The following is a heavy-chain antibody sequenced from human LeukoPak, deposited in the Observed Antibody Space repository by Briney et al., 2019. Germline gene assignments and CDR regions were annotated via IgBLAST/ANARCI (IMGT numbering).Heavy chain of an antibody. D-gene: IGHD2-8*01. CDR2: IYHSGST. Sequence: PSQTLSLTCTVSGGSISSGGYYWSWIRQPPGKGLEWIGYIYHSGSTYYNPSLKSRVTISVDRSKNQFSLKLSSVTAADTAVYYCARVFVRGPRPGMDVWGQGTTVTVSS. V-gene: IGHV4-30-2*01. CDR3: ARVFVRGPRPGMDV. J-gene: IGHJ6*02. CDR1: GGSISSGGYY.